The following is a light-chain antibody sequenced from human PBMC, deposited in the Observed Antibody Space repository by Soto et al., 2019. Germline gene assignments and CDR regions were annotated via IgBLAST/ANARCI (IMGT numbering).Light chain of an antibody. CDR2: DVS. CDR1: SSDVGGYNA. Sequence: QSVLAQPASVSGSPGQTITISCTGTSSDVGGYNAVSWYQHHPGKAPKLIIYDVSKRPSGVPDRFSGSKSGNTASLTISGLQAEDEADYYCCSYAGTYTYVFGTGTKLTVL. V-gene: IGLV2-11*01. J-gene: IGLJ1*01. CDR3: CSYAGTYTYV.